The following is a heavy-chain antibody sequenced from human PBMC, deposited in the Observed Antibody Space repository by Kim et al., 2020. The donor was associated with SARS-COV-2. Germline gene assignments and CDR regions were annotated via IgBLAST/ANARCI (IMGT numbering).Heavy chain of an antibody. V-gene: IGHV4-59*01. D-gene: IGHD6-19*01. CDR3: ARAGAVAGSPFDY. J-gene: IGHJ4*02. Sequence: NYTPSLKSRVTISVDTSKNQFSLKLSSVTAADTGVYYCARAGAVAGSPFDYWGQGTLVTVSS.